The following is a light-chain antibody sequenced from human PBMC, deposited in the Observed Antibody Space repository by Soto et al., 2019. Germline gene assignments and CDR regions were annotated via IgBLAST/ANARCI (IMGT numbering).Light chain of an antibody. CDR3: QQYGSSPPGCNT. CDR1: QSVSSSY. J-gene: IGKJ2*01. Sequence: EIVLTQSPGTLSLSPGERATLSCRASQSVSSSYLAWYQQKPGQAPRLLIYGASSRATGIPDRFSGSGSGTDFTLTISRLEPEDFAVYYCQQYGSSPPGCNTFGQGTKLEIK. CDR2: GAS. V-gene: IGKV3-20*01.